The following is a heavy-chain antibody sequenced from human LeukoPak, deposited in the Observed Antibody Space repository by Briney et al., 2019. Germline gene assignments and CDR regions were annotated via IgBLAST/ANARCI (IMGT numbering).Heavy chain of an antibody. CDR1: GGTFSSYA. Sequence: SSVKVSCKASGGTFSSYAISWVRQAPGQGLEWMGGSIPIFGTANYAQKFQGRVTITADESTSTAYRELSSLRSEDTAVYYCARVPPPPGTAADYYYYMDVWGKGTTVTVSS. J-gene: IGHJ6*03. CDR3: ARVPPPPGTAADYYYYMDV. D-gene: IGHD1-7*01. CDR2: SIPIFGTA. V-gene: IGHV1-69*13.